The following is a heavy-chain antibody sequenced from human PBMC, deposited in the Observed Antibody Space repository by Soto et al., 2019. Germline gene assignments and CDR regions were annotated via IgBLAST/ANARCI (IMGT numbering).Heavy chain of an antibody. V-gene: IGHV3-30-3*01. J-gene: IGHJ4*02. CDR2: ISYDGNNK. D-gene: IGHD3-3*01. CDR3: ARDAQGVVNNYFDY. Sequence: ESGGGVVQPGRSLRLSCAASGFTFSSYAMHWVRQAPGKGLEWVAVISYDGNNKYYADSVKGRFTISRDNSKNTLYLQMNSLRAEDTAVYYCARDAQGVVNNYFDYWGQGTLVTVSS. CDR1: GFTFSSYA.